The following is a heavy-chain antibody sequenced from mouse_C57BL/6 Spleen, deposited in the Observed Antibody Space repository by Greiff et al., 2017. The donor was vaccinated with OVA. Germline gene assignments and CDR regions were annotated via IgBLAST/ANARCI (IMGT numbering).Heavy chain of an antibody. CDR2: IHPNSGST. CDR3: ARWDYDEENYYAMDY. CDR1: GYTFTSYW. Sequence: QVQLQQPGAELVKPGASVKLSCKASGYTFTSYWMHWVKQRPGQGLEWIGMIHPNSGSTNYNQKFKSKATLTVDKSSSTADMQLSSLTSEDSAVYYCARWDYDEENYYAMDYWGQGTSVTVSS. V-gene: IGHV1-64*01. D-gene: IGHD2-4*01. J-gene: IGHJ4*01.